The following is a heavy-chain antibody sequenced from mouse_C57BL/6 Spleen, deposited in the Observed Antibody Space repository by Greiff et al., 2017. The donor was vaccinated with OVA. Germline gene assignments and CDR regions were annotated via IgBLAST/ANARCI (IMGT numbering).Heavy chain of an antibody. D-gene: IGHD2-4*01. V-gene: IGHV5-6*01. CDR3: ARQGLRRDGHAMDY. CDR2: ISSGGSYT. Sequence: EVKLQESGGDLVKPGGSLKLSCAASGFTFSSYGMSWVRQTPDKRLEWVATISSGGSYTYYPDSVKGRFTISRDNAKNTLYLQMSSLKCEDTAMYDGARQGLRRDGHAMDYWGQGTSVTVSS. J-gene: IGHJ4*01. CDR1: GFTFSSYG.